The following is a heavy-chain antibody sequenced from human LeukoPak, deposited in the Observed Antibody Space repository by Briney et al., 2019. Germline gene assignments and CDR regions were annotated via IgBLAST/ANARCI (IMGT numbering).Heavy chain of an antibody. CDR3: ARADYCTSSSCYPSNY. Sequence: GASVKVSCKPSGYIFTNYGMTWVGQAPGQGLEWMGWISTYNGNTNYAQKVQGRVTMSTDTPTTTAYMELGNLRSDDTAVYYCARADYCTSSSCYPSNYWGQGTLVTVSS. CDR2: ISTYNGNT. CDR1: GYIFTNYG. V-gene: IGHV1-18*01. J-gene: IGHJ4*02. D-gene: IGHD2-2*01.